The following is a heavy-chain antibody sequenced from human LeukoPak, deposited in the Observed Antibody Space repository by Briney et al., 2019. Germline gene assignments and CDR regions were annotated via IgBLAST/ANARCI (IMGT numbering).Heavy chain of an antibody. V-gene: IGHV1-2*02. J-gene: IGHJ4*02. CDR3: STEDKYCTSTTCADF. Sequence: ASAMDSCKASRYTFSCNYMHWGRQGPREGGEWMMDMVPSSGVSHYSQKFQGRVTRTRHTPTSTSYLELSGLTSDDTARYYCSTEDKYCTSTTCADFWGQGTLVTVYS. CDR2: MVPSSGVS. D-gene: IGHD2-2*01. CDR1: RYTFSCNY.